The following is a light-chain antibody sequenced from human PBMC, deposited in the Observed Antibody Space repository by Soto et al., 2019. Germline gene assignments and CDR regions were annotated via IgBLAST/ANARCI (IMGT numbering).Light chain of an antibody. CDR2: GAS. CDR3: QQYGSSPPLT. CDR1: QSVGHS. J-gene: IGKJ4*01. Sequence: EIVMTQSPATLSVSPGERATLSCRASQSVGHSLAWYQQKPGQAPRLLIYGASSRATGIPDRFSGSGSGTDFTLTISRLEPEDFAVYYCQQYGSSPPLTFGGGTKVDIK. V-gene: IGKV3-20*01.